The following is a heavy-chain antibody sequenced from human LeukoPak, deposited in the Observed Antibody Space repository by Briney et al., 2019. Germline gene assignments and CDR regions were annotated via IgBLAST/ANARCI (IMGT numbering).Heavy chain of an antibody. CDR1: GFTFTSSA. CDR3: AVGLFSGYDNPFDY. Sequence: ASVKVSCKASGFTFTSSAVQWVRQARGQRREWIGWIVVGSGNTNYAQKFQERVTITRDMSTSTAYMEPSSLRSEDTAVYYCAVGLFSGYDNPFDYWGQGTLVTVSS. J-gene: IGHJ4*02. V-gene: IGHV1-58*01. CDR2: IVVGSGNT. D-gene: IGHD5-12*01.